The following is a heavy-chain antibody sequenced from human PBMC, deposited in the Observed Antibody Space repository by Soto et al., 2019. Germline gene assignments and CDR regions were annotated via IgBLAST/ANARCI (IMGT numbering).Heavy chain of an antibody. D-gene: IGHD2-15*01. J-gene: IGHJ6*02. CDR2: MFYSGLT. Sequence: SETLSLTCTVSGGSVSSDYYWAWIRQPPGKGLEWIGSMFYSGLTYYNPSLKSRVTLSVDTSKNQFSVRLNSVTAADTAVYYCAPLSVSLSGPYGIHVWGQGTTVTVSS. CDR3: APLSVSLSGPYGIHV. V-gene: IGHV4-39*01. CDR1: GGSVSSDYY.